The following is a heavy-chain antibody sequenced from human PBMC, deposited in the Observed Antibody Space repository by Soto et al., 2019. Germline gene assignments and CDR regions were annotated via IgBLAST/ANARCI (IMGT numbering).Heavy chain of an antibody. CDR1: GFTFSSYS. J-gene: IGHJ6*02. D-gene: IGHD3-9*01. Sequence: GGSLRLSCAASGFTFSSYSMNWVRQAPGKGLEWVSSISSSSSYIYYADSVKSRFTISRDNAKNSLYLQMNSLRAEDTAVYYCARDPLRYFDWFTYGMDVWGQGTTVTVSS. CDR3: ARDPLRYFDWFTYGMDV. V-gene: IGHV3-21*01. CDR2: ISSSSSYI.